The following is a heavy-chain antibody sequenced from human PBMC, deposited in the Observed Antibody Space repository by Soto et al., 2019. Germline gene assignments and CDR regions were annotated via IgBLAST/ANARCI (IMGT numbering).Heavy chain of an antibody. CDR1: GYTFTNFG. D-gene: IGHD3-16*01. CDR2: SSAYNSNT. CDR3: ARGGTPIVY. J-gene: IGHJ4*02. Sequence: QVQLVQSGTEVKKPGASVKVSCKAPGYTFTNFGITWVRPAPGQGLDGMGWSSAYNSNTNYAQKFKGRVTMTTDTSTSTAYLELRSLRSCDTAVYYCARGGTPIVYWGQGTLVPVSS. V-gene: IGHV1-18*01.